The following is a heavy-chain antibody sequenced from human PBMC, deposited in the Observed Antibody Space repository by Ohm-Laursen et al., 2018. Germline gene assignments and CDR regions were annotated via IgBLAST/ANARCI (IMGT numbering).Heavy chain of an antibody. J-gene: IGHJ4*02. CDR2: IYSGGST. Sequence: SLRLSCSASGFTVSSNYMSWVRQAPGKGLEWVSVIYSGGSTYYADSVKGRFTISRDNSKNTLYLQMNSLRAEDTAVYYCALEGARLSSIDYWGQGTLVTVSS. V-gene: IGHV3-66*01. D-gene: IGHD1-26*01. CDR3: ALEGARLSSIDY. CDR1: GFTVSSNY.